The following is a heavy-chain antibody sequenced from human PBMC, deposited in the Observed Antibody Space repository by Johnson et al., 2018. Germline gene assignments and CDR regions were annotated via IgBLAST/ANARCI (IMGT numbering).Heavy chain of an antibody. D-gene: IGHD2-15*01. J-gene: IGHJ6*03. CDR2: IRSKAYGGTT. Sequence: VQLVQSGGGLVKPGRSLRLSCTASGFTFGDYAMSWFRQAPGKGLEWVGFIRSKAYGGTTEYAAAVKGRFTISRDDSKSIAYLQMNSLRAEDKAVYYCARGRYHYYYYYMDVWGKGTTVTVSS. CDR3: ARGRYHYYYYYMDV. CDR1: GFTFGDYA. V-gene: IGHV3-49*05.